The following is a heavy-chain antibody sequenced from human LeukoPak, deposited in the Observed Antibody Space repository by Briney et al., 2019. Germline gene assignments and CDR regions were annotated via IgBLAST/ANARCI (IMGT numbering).Heavy chain of an antibody. CDR1: GFTFSSYA. CDR3: ARGGRYSSSWTSTRFDY. Sequence: GGSLRLSCAASGFTFSSYAMHWVRQAPGKGLEWVAVISYDGSNKYYADSVKGRFTISRGNSKNTLYLQMNSLRAEDTAVYYCARGGRYSSSWTSTRFDYWGQGTLVTVSS. D-gene: IGHD6-13*01. V-gene: IGHV3-30-3*01. CDR2: ISYDGSNK. J-gene: IGHJ4*02.